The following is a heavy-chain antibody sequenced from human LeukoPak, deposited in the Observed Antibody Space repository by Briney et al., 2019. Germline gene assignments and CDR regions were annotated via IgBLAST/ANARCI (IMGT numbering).Heavy chain of an antibody. CDR1: GFTFSDYY. D-gene: IGHD3-10*01. CDR2: ISSSGSTI. Sequence: GGSLRLSCAASGFTFSDYYMSWIRQAPGKGLEWVSYISSSGSTIYYADSVKGRFTISRDNSKNTLYLQMNSLRAEDTAVYYCAKTLLGFGELLSPFDYWGQGTLVTVSS. CDR3: AKTLLGFGELLSPFDY. V-gene: IGHV3-11*01. J-gene: IGHJ4*02.